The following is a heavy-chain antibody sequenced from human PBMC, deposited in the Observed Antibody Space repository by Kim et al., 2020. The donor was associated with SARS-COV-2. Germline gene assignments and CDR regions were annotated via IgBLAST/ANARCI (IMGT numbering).Heavy chain of an antibody. J-gene: IGHJ6*02. D-gene: IGHD3-10*01. CDR2: IYYSGST. CDR1: GGSISSYY. CDR3: ARMKLTYYYGSGSYGVYYYYYGMDV. V-gene: IGHV4-59*01. Sequence: SETLSLTCTVSGGSISSYYWSWIRQPPGKGLEWIGYIYYSGSTNYNPSLKSRVTISVDTSKNQFSLKLSSVTAADTAVYYCARMKLTYYYGSGSYGVYYYYYGMDVWGQGTTVTVSS.